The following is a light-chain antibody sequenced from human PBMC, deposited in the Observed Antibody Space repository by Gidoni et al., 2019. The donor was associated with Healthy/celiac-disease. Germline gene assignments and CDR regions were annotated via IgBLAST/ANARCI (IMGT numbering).Light chain of an antibody. CDR2: GAS. J-gene: IGKJ4*01. V-gene: IGKV3-20*01. Sequence: DIVLTPSPGTLSLSPGERATLSCRASQSVSSSYLAWYQQKPGQAPRLLIYGASSRATGIPDRFSGSGSGTDFTLTISRLEAEDFAVYYCQQYGSSPRLTFGGXTKVEIK. CDR1: QSVSSSY. CDR3: QQYGSSPRLT.